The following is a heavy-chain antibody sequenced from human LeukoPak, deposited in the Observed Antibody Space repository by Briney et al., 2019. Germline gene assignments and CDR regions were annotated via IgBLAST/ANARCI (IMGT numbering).Heavy chain of an antibody. J-gene: IGHJ4*02. V-gene: IGHV3-33*01. D-gene: IGHD1-14*01. CDR1: GFLFSSYG. CDR2: IWSDGGNK. Sequence: GGSLRLSCAASGFLFSSYGIHWSRQAPGKGLEWVAAIWSDGGNKYYADSVRGPFTISRDNSKNTVYLQMNSLRVEDTAIYYCVRNQGAGISYFDFWGQGTQVTVSS. CDR3: VRNQGAGISYFDF.